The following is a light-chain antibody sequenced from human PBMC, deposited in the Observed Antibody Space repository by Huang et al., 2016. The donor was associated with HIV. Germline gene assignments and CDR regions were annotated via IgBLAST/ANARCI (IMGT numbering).Light chain of an antibody. CDR3: QQYNNWLA. Sequence: EIVMTQSPATLSVSPGVRATLSCRASQTVNSNLAWYQHKPGQAPRLLIYGASTRATGVPARFSGSGSGTKFTLTISSLQSEDFAVYYCQQYNNWLAFGQGTKVEIK. CDR2: GAS. J-gene: IGKJ1*01. V-gene: IGKV3-15*01. CDR1: QTVNSN.